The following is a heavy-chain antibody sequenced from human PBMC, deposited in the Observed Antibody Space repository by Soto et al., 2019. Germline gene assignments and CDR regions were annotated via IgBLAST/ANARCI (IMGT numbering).Heavy chain of an antibody. Sequence: QVQLQESGPGLVKPSETLSLTCTVSGGSVSSGSYYWSWIRQPPGKGLEWIGYIYYSGSTNYNPSPKLSFTISVDTSKCEFSLKLSSVTAADPAVYYCARGLVVTAENDSWGQGTLVTVSS. D-gene: IGHD2-21*02. CDR3: ARGLVVTAENDS. CDR1: GGSVSSGSYY. J-gene: IGHJ4*02. V-gene: IGHV4-61*01. CDR2: IYYSGST.